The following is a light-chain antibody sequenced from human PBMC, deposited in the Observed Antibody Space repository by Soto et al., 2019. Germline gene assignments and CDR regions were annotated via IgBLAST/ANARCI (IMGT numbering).Light chain of an antibody. J-gene: IGLJ1*01. CDR2: DVS. V-gene: IGLV2-8*01. CDR3: SSYTVSNTSV. Sequence: QSVLTQPPSASGSPGQSVTISCTGTSSDVGGYNYVSWYQQHPGKAPKLMIYDVSQRSSGVPDRFSGSKSGNTASLTVSGLQAEDEADYYCSSYTVSNTSVCVTGT. CDR1: SSDVGGYNY.